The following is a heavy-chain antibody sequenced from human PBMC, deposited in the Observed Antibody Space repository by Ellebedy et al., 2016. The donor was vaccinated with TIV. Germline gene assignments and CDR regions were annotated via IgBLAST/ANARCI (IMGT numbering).Heavy chain of an antibody. V-gene: IGHV1-18*01. CDR2: VSGYNGNT. Sequence: AASVKVSCKASGYTFIGYGISWVRQAPGQGLEWMGWVSGYNGNTKYAQKFQGRVTMTTDTSTSTAYMELRSRRSDDTAVYYCARQQRYFDCPLDYWGQGTLVTVSS. J-gene: IGHJ4*02. CDR3: ARQQRYFDCPLDY. CDR1: GYTFIGYG. D-gene: IGHD3-9*01.